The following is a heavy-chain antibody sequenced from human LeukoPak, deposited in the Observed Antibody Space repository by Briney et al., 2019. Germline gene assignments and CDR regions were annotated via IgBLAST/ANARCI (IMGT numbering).Heavy chain of an antibody. CDR1: GGSISSYY. V-gene: IGHV4-59*01. CDR3: ARAGGLGYYYYYYMDV. Sequence: SETLSLTCTVSGGSISSYYWSWIRQPPGKGLEWIGYIYYSGSTNYNPSLKSRVTISVDTSKNQFSLKLSSVTAADTAVYCCARAGGLGYYYYYYMDVWGKGTTVTVSS. CDR2: IYYSGST. D-gene: IGHD3-16*01. J-gene: IGHJ6*03.